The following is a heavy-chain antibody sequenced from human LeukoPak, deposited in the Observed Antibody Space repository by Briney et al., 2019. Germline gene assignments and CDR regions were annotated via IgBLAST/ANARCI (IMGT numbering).Heavy chain of an antibody. CDR2: IYSGGNT. V-gene: IGHV3-66*01. CDR3: ANIGNPPNDY. Sequence: GGSLRLTCAASGFTVISNYMSWVRQAPGKGLEWVSVIYSGGNTYYADSVKGRFTISRDNSKNTLYLQMNSLRAEDTAVYYCANIGNPPNDYWGQGTLVTVSS. D-gene: IGHD2/OR15-2a*01. CDR1: GFTVISNY. J-gene: IGHJ4*02.